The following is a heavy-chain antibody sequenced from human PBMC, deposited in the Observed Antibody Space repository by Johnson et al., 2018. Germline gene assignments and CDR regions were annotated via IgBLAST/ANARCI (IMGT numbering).Heavy chain of an antibody. CDR1: GFTFSDSV. Sequence: QVQLVQSGGGVVQXGTSXRLXCATSGFTFSDSVMHWVRQAPGKGLEWVAGISLDGSNKHYPDPVKGRFTISRDNYENSVYLLMNSLTAEETAVYYCAREGYSSGRAGLLDIWGQGTMVTVSS. J-gene: IGHJ3*02. CDR2: ISLDGSNK. CDR3: AREGYSSGRAGLLDI. V-gene: IGHV3-30-3*01. D-gene: IGHD6-19*01.